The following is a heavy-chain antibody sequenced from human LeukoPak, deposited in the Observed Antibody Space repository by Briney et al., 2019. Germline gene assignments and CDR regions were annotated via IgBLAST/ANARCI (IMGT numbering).Heavy chain of an antibody. D-gene: IGHD4-17*01. J-gene: IGHJ4*02. CDR2: INHSGST. Sequence: PSETLSLTCAVYGGSFSGFYWSWIRQPPGKGLEWIGEINHSGSTNYNPSLKSRVTISVDTSKNQFSLKLSSVTAADTAVYYCASTNDYGDYAGFDYWGQGTLVTVSS. CDR3: ASTNDYGDYAGFDY. CDR1: GGSFSGFY. V-gene: IGHV4-34*01.